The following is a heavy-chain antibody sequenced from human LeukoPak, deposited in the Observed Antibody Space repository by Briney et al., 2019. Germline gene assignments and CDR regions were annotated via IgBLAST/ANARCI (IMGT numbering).Heavy chain of an antibody. CDR2: IGTYNGDT. Sequence: GASVKVSCKASGYTFTTYGISWLRQAPGQGLEWMAWIGTYNGDTNYAQKLQGRLTLTTDTSTSTVYMELRSLRSDDTAVYYCARRGSVDTPMSNWEWWYWGQGTLVTVSS. D-gene: IGHD5-18*01. V-gene: IGHV1-18*01. CDR1: GYTFTTYG. CDR3: ARRGSVDTPMSNWEWWY. J-gene: IGHJ4*02.